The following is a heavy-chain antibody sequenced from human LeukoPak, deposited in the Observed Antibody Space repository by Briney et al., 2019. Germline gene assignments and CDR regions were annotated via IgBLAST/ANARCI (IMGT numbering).Heavy chain of an antibody. J-gene: IGHJ6*02. CDR2: IYYSGST. CDR3: AREKGDYHGSGSLSSYYYYGMGV. D-gene: IGHD3-10*01. Sequence: SETLSLTCTVSGGSISSSSYYWGWIRQPPGKGLEWIGNIYYSGSTYYNPSLKSRVTISEDTSKNQFSLKLSSVTAGDTAVYYCAREKGDYHGSGSLSSYYYYGMGVWGQGTTVTVSS. CDR1: GGSISSSSYY. V-gene: IGHV4-39*02.